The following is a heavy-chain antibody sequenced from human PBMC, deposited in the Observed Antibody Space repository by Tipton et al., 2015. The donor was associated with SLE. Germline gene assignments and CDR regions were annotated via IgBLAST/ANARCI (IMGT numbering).Heavy chain of an antibody. CDR2: IFYGSA. V-gene: IGHV4-59*01. CDR3: ARELVKTRGWFDP. D-gene: IGHD3-16*02. J-gene: IGHJ5*02. Sequence: TLSLTCTVSGGSISNFYWSWIRQPPGKGLEWLGYIFYGSANYNPSLKSRVAISVDTSKNQFSLRLSSVTAADTAVYYCARELVKTRGWFDPWGQGTLVTVSS. CDR1: GGSISNFY.